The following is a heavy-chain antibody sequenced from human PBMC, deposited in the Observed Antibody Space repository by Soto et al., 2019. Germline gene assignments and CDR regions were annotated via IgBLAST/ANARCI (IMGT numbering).Heavy chain of an antibody. CDR3: ARERSGSSSGSYNYYYGMDV. V-gene: IGHV1-46*01. CDR2: INPSGGST. CDR1: GYTFTSYY. Sequence: ASVKVSCKASGYTFTSYYMHWVRQAPGQGLEWMGIINPSGGSTSYAQKFQGRVTMTRDTSTSTVYMELSSLRSEDTAVYYCARERSGSSSGSYNYYYGMDVWGQGTTVTVSS. J-gene: IGHJ6*02. D-gene: IGHD6-6*01.